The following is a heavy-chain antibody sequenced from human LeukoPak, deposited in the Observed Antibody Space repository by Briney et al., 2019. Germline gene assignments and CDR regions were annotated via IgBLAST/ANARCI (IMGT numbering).Heavy chain of an antibody. Sequence: SETLSLTCAVSGGSVNSGSYYWSWIRQPPGKGLEWIGEINHSGGTYYNPSLKSRVTISVDTSKNQFSLNLRSVTAADTAVYYCARGQYKRDYWGQGTLVTVSS. CDR1: GGSVNSGSYY. CDR3: ARGQYKRDY. D-gene: IGHD1-14*01. CDR2: INHSGGT. V-gene: IGHV4-39*07. J-gene: IGHJ4*02.